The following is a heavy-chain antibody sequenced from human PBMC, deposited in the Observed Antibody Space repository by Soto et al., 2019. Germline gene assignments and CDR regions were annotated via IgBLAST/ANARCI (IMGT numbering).Heavy chain of an antibody. CDR2: ISASGYNT. D-gene: IGHD5-18*01. CDR1: GFTFSSSA. CDR3: AEASGRGYNSAAY. V-gene: IGHV3-23*01. J-gene: IGHJ4*02. Sequence: EVKLLESGGGLVQPGGCLRLSCAASGFTFSSSAMHWVRQAPGKGLEWVSGISASGYNTYYADSMKGRFTISRDNSKNTLYLQVNSLRVDDTAVYYCAEASGRGYNSAAYWGQGTLVTVSS.